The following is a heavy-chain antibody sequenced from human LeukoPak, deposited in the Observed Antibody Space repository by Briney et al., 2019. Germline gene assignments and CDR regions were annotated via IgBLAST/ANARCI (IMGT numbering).Heavy chain of an antibody. CDR2: IYHSGST. J-gene: IGHJ5*02. Sequence: SQTLSLTCAVSGGSISSGGYSWSWIGQPPGKGLEWIGYIYHSGSTYYNPSLKSRVTISVDRSKNQFSLKLSSVTAADTAVYYCARAGSGSYLVWFDPWGQGTLVTVSS. CDR1: GGSISSGGYS. V-gene: IGHV4-30-2*01. D-gene: IGHD3-10*01. CDR3: ARAGSGSYLVWFDP.